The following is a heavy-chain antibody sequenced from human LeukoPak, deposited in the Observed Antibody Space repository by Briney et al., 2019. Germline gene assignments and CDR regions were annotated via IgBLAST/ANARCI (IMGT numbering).Heavy chain of an antibody. V-gene: IGHV5-51*01. Sequence: GESLKISCKGSGYSFTSYWIGWVRQMPGKGLEWMGIIYPGDSDTRYSPSFQGQVTISADKSISTAYLQWSSLKASDTAMYYCAGLGYCSSTSCLGGLHYWGQGTLVTVSS. J-gene: IGHJ4*02. CDR1: GYSFTSYW. CDR2: IYPGDSDT. CDR3: AGLGYCSSTSCLGGLHY. D-gene: IGHD2-2*01.